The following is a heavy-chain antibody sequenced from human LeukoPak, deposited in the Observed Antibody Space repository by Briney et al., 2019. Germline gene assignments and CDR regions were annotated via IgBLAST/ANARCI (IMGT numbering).Heavy chain of an antibody. D-gene: IGHD1-26*01. CDR3: ARSNNIVGATYFDY. CDR1: GFTFSTYA. CDR2: ISSDGGST. J-gene: IGHJ4*02. V-gene: IGHV3-64*02. Sequence: PGGSLRLSCAASGFTFSTYAMHWVRQAPGKALEYISSISSDGGSTYYVDSVKGRFIISRDNSKNTLYPQMGRLRAEDMAVYYCARSNNIVGATYFDYWGQGTLVTVSS.